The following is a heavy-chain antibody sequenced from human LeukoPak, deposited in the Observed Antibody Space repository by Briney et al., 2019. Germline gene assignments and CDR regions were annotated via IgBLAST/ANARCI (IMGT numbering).Heavy chain of an antibody. V-gene: IGHV4-38-2*01. CDR2: IYYSGST. CDR3: ARHLYCSSIRCFSGTFDI. D-gene: IGHD2-2*01. CDR1: GYSISSNYY. J-gene: IGHJ3*02. Sequence: SETLSLTCAVPGYSISSNYYWGWIRPPPGKGLEWIGSIYYSGSTYYNPSLKSRVAMLVDTSRNQFSLRLSSVTAVDTAIYYCARHLYCSSIRCFSGTFDIWGQGTMVTVSS.